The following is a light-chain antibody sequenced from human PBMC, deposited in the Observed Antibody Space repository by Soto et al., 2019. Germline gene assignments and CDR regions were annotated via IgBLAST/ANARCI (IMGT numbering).Light chain of an antibody. J-gene: IGKJ4*01. CDR3: QQYHHLTRT. V-gene: IGKV3-15*01. Sequence: EVVMTQSPATLSVSPGERATLSCRASQSVRSNLVWYQQKPGQAPRLLIYSASTRATGIPARFSGTGSGTEFTLTVSSLQSEDFAVYYCQQYHHLTRTFCGGTRVEIK. CDR2: SAS. CDR1: QSVRSN.